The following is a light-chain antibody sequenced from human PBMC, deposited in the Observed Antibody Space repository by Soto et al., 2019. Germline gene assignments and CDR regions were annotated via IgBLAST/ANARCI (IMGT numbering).Light chain of an antibody. J-gene: IGKJ1*01. CDR2: KAS. CDR1: QSISIW. Sequence: DIQMTQSPSTLSASAGDRVTITCQASQSISIWWAWYQKKPGKAPKLLIYKASSLESGFPSWYSGSGSGTDFTLTNNILEAEDFAVYYYQQYDYSPRTFGQGTKVDIK. V-gene: IGKV1-5*03. CDR3: QQYDYSPRT.